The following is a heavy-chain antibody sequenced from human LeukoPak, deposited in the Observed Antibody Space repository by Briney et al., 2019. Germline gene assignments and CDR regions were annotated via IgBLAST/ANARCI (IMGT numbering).Heavy chain of an antibody. J-gene: IGHJ4*02. CDR1: EFTFSYYS. Sequence: GSLRLSCSASEFTFSYYSVNWVRQAPGKGVECVSYISSSSSTIYYADSVKGRFTISRDNAKNSLYLQMNSLRAEDTAVYYCAREVGDVDLDYWGQGTLVTVSS. V-gene: IGHV3-48*01. CDR3: AREVGDVDLDY. D-gene: IGHD1-26*01. CDR2: ISSSSSTI.